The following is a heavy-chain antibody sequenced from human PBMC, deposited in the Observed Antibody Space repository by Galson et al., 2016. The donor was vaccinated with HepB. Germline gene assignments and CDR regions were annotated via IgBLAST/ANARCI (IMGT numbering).Heavy chain of an antibody. Sequence: SLRLSCAASGFTFSSYALNWVRQAPGKGLEWVSYIGSRSSPIHYADSVKGRFTISRDNAKNPLYLQMNNLRDEDTAVYYCARVDEGYYYLIDYWGQGTLVTVSS. V-gene: IGHV3-48*02. D-gene: IGHD3-22*01. J-gene: IGHJ4*02. CDR3: ARVDEGYYYLIDY. CDR2: IGSRSSPI. CDR1: GFTFSSYA.